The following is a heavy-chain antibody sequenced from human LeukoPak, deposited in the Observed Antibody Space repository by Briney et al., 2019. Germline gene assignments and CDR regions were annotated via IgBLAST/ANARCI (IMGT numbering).Heavy chain of an antibody. D-gene: IGHD5-12*01. J-gene: IGHJ4*02. CDR1: GGSFSGYY. V-gene: IGHV4-34*01. Sequence: SETLSLTCAVYGGSFSGYYWSWIRQPPGKGLEWIGEINHSGSTNYNPSLKSRVTISVDTSKNQFSLKLSSVTAADTAVYYCARGGRVATTKRGSFDYWGQGTLVTVSP. CDR3: ARGGRVATTKRGSFDY. CDR2: INHSGST.